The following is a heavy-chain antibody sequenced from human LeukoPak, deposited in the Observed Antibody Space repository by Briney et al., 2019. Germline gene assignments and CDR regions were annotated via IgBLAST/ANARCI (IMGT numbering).Heavy chain of an antibody. J-gene: IGHJ6*02. D-gene: IGHD6-19*01. CDR3: AKVLDIAVAGTHGMDV. Sequence: GGSLRLSCAASGFTFSSYGMHWVRRAPGKGLEWVAVISYDGSNKYYADSVKGRFTISRDNSKNTLYLQMNSLRAEDTAVYYCAKVLDIAVAGTHGMDVWGQGTTVTVSS. CDR2: ISYDGSNK. V-gene: IGHV3-30*18. CDR1: GFTFSSYG.